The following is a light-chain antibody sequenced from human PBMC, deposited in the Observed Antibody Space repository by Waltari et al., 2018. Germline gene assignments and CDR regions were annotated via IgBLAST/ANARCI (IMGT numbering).Light chain of an antibody. CDR1: SSNIGSNN. J-gene: IGLJ3*02. V-gene: IGLV1-44*01. Sequence: QSVLTQPPSASGTPGQRVPIPCFGSSSNIGSNNVNWYQQAPGTAPKLLIYINNQRPSGVPDRFSGSKSGTSASLAISGLQSEDEADYSCAAWDDSLNAWVFGGGTKLTVL. CDR2: INN. CDR3: AAWDDSLNAWV.